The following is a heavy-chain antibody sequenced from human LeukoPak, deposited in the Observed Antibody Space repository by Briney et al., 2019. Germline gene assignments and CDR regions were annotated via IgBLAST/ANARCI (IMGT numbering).Heavy chain of an antibody. CDR1: GGSISSGDYY. CDR3: ARDTVTTFGYYYGMDV. D-gene: IGHD4-17*01. V-gene: IGHV4-30-4*01. CDR2: IYYSGST. Sequence: SETLSLTCTVSGGSISSGDYYWSWIRQPPGKGLEWIGYIYYSGSTYYNPSLKSRVTISVDTSKNQFSLKLSSVTAADTAVYYCARDTVTTFGYYYGMDVWGQGTTVIVSS. J-gene: IGHJ6*02.